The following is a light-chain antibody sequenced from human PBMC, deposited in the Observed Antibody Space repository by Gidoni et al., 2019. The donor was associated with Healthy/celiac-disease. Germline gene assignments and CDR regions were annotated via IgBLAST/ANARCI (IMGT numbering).Light chain of an antibody. CDR1: QSISSY. Sequence: DIQMTQYPSSLSASVGDRVTITCRASQSISSYLNGYQQKPGKAPKLLIYAASSLQSGVPSRFSGSGSGIDFTLTIISLQPEDFATYYCQQSYSTPLTFGGGTKVEIK. J-gene: IGKJ4*01. V-gene: IGKV1-39*01. CDR2: AAS. CDR3: QQSYSTPLT.